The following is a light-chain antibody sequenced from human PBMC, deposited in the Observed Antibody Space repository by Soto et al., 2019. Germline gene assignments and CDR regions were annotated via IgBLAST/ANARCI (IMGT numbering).Light chain of an antibody. CDR2: EVI. J-gene: IGLJ2*01. V-gene: IGLV2-14*01. CDR3: ASYTSTGTHVL. Sequence: QSALTQPASVSGSPGQSITISCTGTSSDIGGYDYVSWYQQHPGKAPKLMIYEVIHRPSAVSNRFSGSKSDNTASLTISGLQPEDEADYYCASYTSTGTHVLFGGGTKLTVL. CDR1: SSDIGGYDY.